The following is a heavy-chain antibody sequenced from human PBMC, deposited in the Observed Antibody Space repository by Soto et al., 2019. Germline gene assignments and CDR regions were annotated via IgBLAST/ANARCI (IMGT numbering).Heavy chain of an antibody. CDR1: GFTFSSYG. D-gene: IGHD6-13*01. J-gene: IGHJ4*02. CDR2: ISYDGSNK. CDR3: AKDRAAAGREEAVAGPFDY. Sequence: GGSLRLSCAASGFTFSSYGMHWVRQAPGKGLEWVAVISYDGSNKYYADSVKGRFTISRDNSKNTLYLQMNSLRAEDTAVYYCAKDRAAAGREEAVAGPFDYWGQGTLVTVSS. V-gene: IGHV3-30*18.